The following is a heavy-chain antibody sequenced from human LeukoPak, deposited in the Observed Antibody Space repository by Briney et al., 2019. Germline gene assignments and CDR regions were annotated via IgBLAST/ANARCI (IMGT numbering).Heavy chain of an antibody. D-gene: IGHD3-10*01. CDR1: GFTFSSYE. Sequence: GGSLRLSCAASGFTFSSYEMNWVRQAPGKGLEWVSYISSSGSTIYYADSVKGRFTISRDNAKNSLYLQMNSLRAEDTAVYYCARGSGSYNWFDPWGQGTLVTVSS. J-gene: IGHJ5*02. V-gene: IGHV3-48*03. CDR2: ISSSGSTI. CDR3: ARGSGSYNWFDP.